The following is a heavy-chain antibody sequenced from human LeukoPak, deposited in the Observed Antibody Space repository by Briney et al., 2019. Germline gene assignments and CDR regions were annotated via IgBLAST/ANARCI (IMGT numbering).Heavy chain of an antibody. CDR3: ARVQAVGVPVAIDAYYSYGMDA. CDR2: FIPMVGVA. CDR1: GITFSKNA. D-gene: IGHD2-2*02. Sequence: SVKVSCKASGITFSKNAISWVRPAPGQGLEWMGRFIPMVGVAAYAQKFQGRITITEDRPTNTAFMELSSLRSEDTAVYYCARVQAVGVPVAIDAYYSYGMDAWGQGTAVTVS. V-gene: IGHV1-69*04. J-gene: IGHJ6*02.